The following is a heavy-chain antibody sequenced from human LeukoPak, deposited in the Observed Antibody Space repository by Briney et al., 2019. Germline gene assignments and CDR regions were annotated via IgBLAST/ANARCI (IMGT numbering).Heavy chain of an antibody. CDR3: ARARFNYGWGTHDF. D-gene: IGHD3-10*01. Sequence: SQTLSLTCTVSGGSINSGDFYWSWLRQPPGKGPEWIGYIYYNGDTYYNPSLKSRVSISLDTSKNQFSLNLNSVTVADTAVYYCARARFNYGWGTHDFWGQGTLVTVSS. V-gene: IGHV4-30-4*08. CDR2: IYYNGDT. CDR1: GGSINSGDFY. J-gene: IGHJ4*02.